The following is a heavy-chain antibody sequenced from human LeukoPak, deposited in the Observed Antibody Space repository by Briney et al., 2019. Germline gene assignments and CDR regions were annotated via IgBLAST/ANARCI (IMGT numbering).Heavy chain of an antibody. J-gene: IGHJ5*02. D-gene: IGHD1-26*01. CDR1: GGSFSGYY. V-gene: IGHV4-34*01. CDR2: INHSGST. CDR3: ARALRASNWFDP. Sequence: SETLSLTCAVYGGSFSGYYWSWIRQPPGKGLEWIGEINHSGSTNYNPSLKSRVTISVDTSKNQFSLKLSSVTAADTAVYYCARALRASNWFDPWGQGTLVTVSS.